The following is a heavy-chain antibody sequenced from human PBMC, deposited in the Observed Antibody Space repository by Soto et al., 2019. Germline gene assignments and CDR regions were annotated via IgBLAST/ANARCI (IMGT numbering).Heavy chain of an antibody. CDR1: GGSVNNANYF. Sequence: QVRLEESGPGLVKPSETLSLICSVSGGSVNNANYFWNWIRHHPENGLEWIGYIYYSGSTRYNPSFKTRATLSIDTTKDQFCLRLNSVTVAETAVYFCARDADYGGSRGGMDVWGRGTTVTVSS. CDR2: IYYSGST. CDR3: ARDADYGGSRGGMDV. J-gene: IGHJ6*02. D-gene: IGHD4-17*01. V-gene: IGHV4-31*03.